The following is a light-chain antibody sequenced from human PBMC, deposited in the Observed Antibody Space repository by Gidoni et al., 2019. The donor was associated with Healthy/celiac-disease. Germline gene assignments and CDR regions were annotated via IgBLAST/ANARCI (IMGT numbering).Light chain of an antibody. CDR1: QSLLHSNGYNY. J-gene: IGKJ4*01. V-gene: IGKV2-28*01. CDR2: LGS. CDR3: MQALQTPLT. Sequence: DIVMTQSPLSLPVTPGEPASISCRSSQSLLHSNGYNYLDRYLQKPGQSPQLLIFLGSHRSSGVPDRFSGSGSGTDFTLKIIRVEAEDVGVYYCMQALQTPLTFGGXTKVEIK.